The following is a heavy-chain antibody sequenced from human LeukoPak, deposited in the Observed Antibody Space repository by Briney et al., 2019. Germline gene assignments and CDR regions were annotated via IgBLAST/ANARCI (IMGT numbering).Heavy chain of an antibody. Sequence: GGSLRLSCAASGFTFSSYEMNWVRQAPGKGLEWVSYISSSGSTIYYADSVKGRFTISRDNAKNSLYLQMNSLRAEDTAVYYCARCLTAIHYYYGMQVWGQGTTVTVSS. CDR1: GFTFSSYE. J-gene: IGHJ6*02. V-gene: IGHV3-48*03. CDR2: ISSSGSTI. D-gene: IGHD2-21*02. CDR3: ARCLTAIHYYYGMQV.